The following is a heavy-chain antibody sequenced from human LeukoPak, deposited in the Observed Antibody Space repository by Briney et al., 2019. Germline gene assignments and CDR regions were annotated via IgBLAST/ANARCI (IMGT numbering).Heavy chain of an antibody. CDR1: GYSISSGYY. J-gene: IGHJ4*02. CDR2: IYHSGST. CDR3: ARGHNYYDSSGFKLSPDY. Sequence: SETLSLTCTVSGYSISSGYYWGWIRQPPGKGLEWIGSIYHSGSTYYNPSLKSRVTISVDTSKNQFSLKLSSVTAADTAVYYCARGHNYYDSSGFKLSPDYWGQGTLVTVSS. V-gene: IGHV4-38-2*02. D-gene: IGHD3-22*01.